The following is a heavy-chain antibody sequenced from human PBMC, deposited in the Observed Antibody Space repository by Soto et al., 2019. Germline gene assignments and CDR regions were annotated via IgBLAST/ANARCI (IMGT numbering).Heavy chain of an antibody. CDR1: GYSIGSGLY. J-gene: IGHJ5*02. Sequence: SETLSLTCAVSGYSIGSGLYWGWIRQPPGKGLEWIGTIYRGGITYYNPSLKSRVTISIDTSKNHFSLRLSSVTATDTAVYFCAIGNPDWFDPWGQGTLVTVSS. V-gene: IGHV4-38-2*01. D-gene: IGHD1-1*01. CDR2: IYRGGIT. CDR3: AIGNPDWFDP.